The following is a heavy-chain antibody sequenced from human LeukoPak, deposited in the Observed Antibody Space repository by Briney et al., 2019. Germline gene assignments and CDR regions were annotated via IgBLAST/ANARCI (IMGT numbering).Heavy chain of an antibody. D-gene: IGHD3-3*01. Sequence: GGSLRLSCAASGFTFSSYAMSWVRQAPGKGLEWVSAISGSGGSTYYADSVKGRFTISRDNSKNTLYLQMNSLRAEDTAVYYCARVSAYYDFWSAYLDYWGQGTLVTVSS. CDR1: GFTFSSYA. CDR3: ARVSAYYDFWSAYLDY. V-gene: IGHV3-23*01. CDR2: ISGSGGST. J-gene: IGHJ4*02.